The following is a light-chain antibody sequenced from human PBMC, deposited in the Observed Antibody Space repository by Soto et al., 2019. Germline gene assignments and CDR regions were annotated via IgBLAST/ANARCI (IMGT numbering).Light chain of an antibody. J-gene: IGKJ2*01. V-gene: IGKV3D-15*01. CDR2: GAS. CDR1: QSVSSN. Sequence: EIXMTXXXXTLSVSPGERATLSCRASQSVSSNLAWYQQKPGQAPRLLIYGASIRATGIPARVXXXXXXXXXXXXXSSLQSEDFAVYYCQQYNNWPPYTFGQGTKLEXK. CDR3: QQYNNWPPYT.